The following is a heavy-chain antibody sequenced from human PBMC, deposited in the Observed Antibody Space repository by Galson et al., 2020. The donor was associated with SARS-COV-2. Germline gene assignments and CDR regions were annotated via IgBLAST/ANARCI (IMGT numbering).Heavy chain of an antibody. Sequence: SQTLSLTCTVSGGSVSSDFYYWTWIRQPPGKGLEWIGYISNRGITNYNPSLQSRLTISLDTSKNQFSLKLNSVTASDTAVYYCAREGYGSESYLDYWGQGTLVTASS. D-gene: IGHD3-10*01. CDR3: AREGYGSESYLDY. J-gene: IGHJ4*02. CDR2: ISNRGIT. CDR1: GGSVSSDFYY. V-gene: IGHV4-61*01.